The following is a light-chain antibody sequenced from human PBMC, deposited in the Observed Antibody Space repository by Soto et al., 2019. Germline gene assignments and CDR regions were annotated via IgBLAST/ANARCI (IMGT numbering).Light chain of an antibody. CDR3: QQYGSSGT. CDR1: QSISSW. CDR2: DAS. V-gene: IGKV1-5*01. J-gene: IGKJ1*01. Sequence: DIQMTQSPSTLSGSVGDRVTITCRASQSISSWLAWYQQKPGKAPKVLIFDASSLESGVPSRFSGSGSGTDFTLTISRLEPEDFAVYYCQQYGSSGTFGQGTKVDIK.